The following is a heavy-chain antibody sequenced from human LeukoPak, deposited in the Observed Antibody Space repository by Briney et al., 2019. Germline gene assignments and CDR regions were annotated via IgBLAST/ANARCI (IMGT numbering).Heavy chain of an antibody. CDR1: GGSISSYY. V-gene: IGHV4-59*12. D-gene: IGHD6-13*01. Sequence: PSETLSLTCTVSGGSISSYYWSWIRQPPGKGLEWIGYIYYSGSTNYNPSLKSRVTISVDTSKSQFSLKLSSVTAADTAVYYCARRRPYSSSYLGAFDMWGQGTMVTVSS. J-gene: IGHJ3*02. CDR3: ARRRPYSSSYLGAFDM. CDR2: IYYSGST.